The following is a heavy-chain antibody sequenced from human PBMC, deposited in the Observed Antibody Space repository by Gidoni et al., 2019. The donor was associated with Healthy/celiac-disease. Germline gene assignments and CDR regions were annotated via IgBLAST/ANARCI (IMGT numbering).Heavy chain of an antibody. D-gene: IGHD3-3*01. Sequence: EVQLVESGGGLVQPGGSLRLSCAASGFTFSSYSMNWVRQAPWKGLEWGSYIRSSSSTIYYADSVKGRFTISRDNAKNSLYLQMNSLRDEDTAVYYCARDQGALRVLEWSAYYYYGMDVWGQGTTVTVSS. J-gene: IGHJ6*02. V-gene: IGHV3-48*02. CDR3: ARDQGALRVLEWSAYYYYGMDV. CDR1: GFTFSSYS. CDR2: IRSSSSTI.